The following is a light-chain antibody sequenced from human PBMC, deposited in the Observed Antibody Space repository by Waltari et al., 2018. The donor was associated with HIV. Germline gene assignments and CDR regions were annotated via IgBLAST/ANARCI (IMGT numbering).Light chain of an antibody. CDR3: LLYYGGAQRYV. J-gene: IGLJ1*01. CDR1: TGAVTSGHY. CDR2: STS. V-gene: IGLV7-43*01. Sequence: QTVVTQEPSLTVSPGGTVTITCASSTGAVTSGHYPNWFQQKPGQAPRGLIYSTSNKNSWTPARFSGSLLGGKAALTLSGVQPEDEAEYYCLLYYGGAQRYVFGTGTKVTVL.